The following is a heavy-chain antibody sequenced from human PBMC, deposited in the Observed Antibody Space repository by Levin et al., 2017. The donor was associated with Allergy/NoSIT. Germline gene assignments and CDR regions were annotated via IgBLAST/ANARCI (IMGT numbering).Heavy chain of an antibody. CDR2: ISWNSGSI. V-gene: IGHV3-9*01. D-gene: IGHD6-19*01. J-gene: IGHJ6*04. Sequence: LSLTCAASGFTFDDYAMHWVRQAPGKGLEWVSGISWNSGSIGYADSVKGRFTISRDNAKNSLYLQMNSLRAEDTALYYCAKDISSVAGETVWGKGTTVTVSS. CDR3: AKDISSVAGETV. CDR1: GFTFDDYA.